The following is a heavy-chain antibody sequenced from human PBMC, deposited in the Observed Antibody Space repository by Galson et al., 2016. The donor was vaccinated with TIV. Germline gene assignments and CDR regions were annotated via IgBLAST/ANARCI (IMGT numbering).Heavy chain of an antibody. CDR2: IKQDGSVR. CDR3: ATGAGYLIDQ. V-gene: IGHV3-7*02. D-gene: IGHD3-10*01. J-gene: IGHJ5*02. CDR1: GFTFSSLW. Sequence: SLRLSCAASGFTFSSLWMNWVRQAPNKGLEWVAIIKQDGSVRHYADSVKGRFTISGDNAKNSLFLQMNSLRAEDTAVYYCATGAGYLIDQWGQGTLVTVSS.